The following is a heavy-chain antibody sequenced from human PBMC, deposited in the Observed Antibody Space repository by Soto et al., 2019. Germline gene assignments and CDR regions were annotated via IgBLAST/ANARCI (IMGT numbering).Heavy chain of an antibody. V-gene: IGHV4-59*08. J-gene: IGHJ4*02. D-gene: IGHD7-27*01. CDR3: ARQASAGVADY. CDR2: IYYSGST. CDR1: GGSTSSYY. Sequence: PSETLSLTCTVSGGSTSSYYWSWIRQPPGKGLEWIGYIYYSGSTNYNPSLKSRVTISVDTSKNQFSLKLSSVTAADTAVYYCARQASAGVADYWGQGTLVTVS.